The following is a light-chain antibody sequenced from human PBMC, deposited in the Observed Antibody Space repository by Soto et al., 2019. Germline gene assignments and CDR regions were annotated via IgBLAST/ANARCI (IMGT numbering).Light chain of an antibody. CDR1: SSDIGDYDY. J-gene: IGLJ7*01. CDR3: SSYARRNNLL. Sequence: QLVLTQPPSASGSPGQSVTISCTGTSSDIGDYDYVSWYQQHPGKAPKLIIYEVTKRPSGVPDRFSGSKSGNSASLTVSGLQAEDEGDYFCSSYARRNNLLFGGGTQLTVL. CDR2: EVT. V-gene: IGLV2-8*01.